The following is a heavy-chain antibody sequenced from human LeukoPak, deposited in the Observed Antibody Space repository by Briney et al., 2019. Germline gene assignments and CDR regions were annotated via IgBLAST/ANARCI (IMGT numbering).Heavy chain of an antibody. J-gene: IGHJ4*02. CDR3: VRTPPNWGFDY. D-gene: IGHD7-27*01. Sequence: ASVKVSCKASGYTFTSHDINWMRQATGRGLEWMGWMSPNSGDTGYAQRFQGRVTMTSDSSISTAYMELSSLRSEDTAIYYCVRTPPNWGFDYWGQGTLVTVSS. CDR1: GYTFTSHD. V-gene: IGHV1-8*01. CDR2: MSPNSGDT.